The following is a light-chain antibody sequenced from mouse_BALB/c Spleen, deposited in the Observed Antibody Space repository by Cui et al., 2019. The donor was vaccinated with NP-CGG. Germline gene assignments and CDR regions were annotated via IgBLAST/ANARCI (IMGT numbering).Light chain of an antibody. CDR3: ALWYSNHWV. Sequence: HAVVSQESALTTSPGETVTRTCRSSTGAVTTSNYANWVQEKPDHLFTGLIGGTNNRAPGVPARFSGSLIGDKAALIITGAQTEDEAIYFCALWYSNHWVFGGGTKLTVL. J-gene: IGLJ1*01. V-gene: IGLV1*01. CDR1: TGAVTTSNY. CDR2: GTN.